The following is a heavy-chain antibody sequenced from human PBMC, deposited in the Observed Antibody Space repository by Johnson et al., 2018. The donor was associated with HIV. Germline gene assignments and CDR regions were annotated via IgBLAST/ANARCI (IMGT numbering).Heavy chain of an antibody. J-gene: IGHJ3*02. CDR2: IKQDGSEK. Sequence: VQLVQSGGGVVQPGRSLRLSCAASGFTFSSYWMSWVRQAPGKGLQWVANIKQDGSEKYYVDSLKGRFTISRDKSKNTLYLEMKSLRAEDTAVYYCAKDTREADAFDMWGQGTMVSVSS. CDR3: AKDTREADAFDM. V-gene: IGHV3-7*01. D-gene: IGHD1-26*01. CDR1: GFTFSSYW.